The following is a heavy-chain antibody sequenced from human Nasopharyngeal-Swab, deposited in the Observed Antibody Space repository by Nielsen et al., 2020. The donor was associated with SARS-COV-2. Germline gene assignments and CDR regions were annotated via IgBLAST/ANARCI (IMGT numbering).Heavy chain of an antibody. CDR2: ISETGSSR. V-gene: IGHV3-23*01. CDR3: AKGEHWTGYSLLYFFDF. Sequence: GESLKISCEASGFNFSNYGINWVRQAPGKGLDWVSGISETGSSRQYADSVKGRFTISRDNSKNTVYLEMNNLRAEDTAVYYCAKGEHWTGYSLLYFFDFWGQGSLVTVSS. D-gene: IGHD3/OR15-3a*01. J-gene: IGHJ4*02. CDR1: GFNFSNYG.